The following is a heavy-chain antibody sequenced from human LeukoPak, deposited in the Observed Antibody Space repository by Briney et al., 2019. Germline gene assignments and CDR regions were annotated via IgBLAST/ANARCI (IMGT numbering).Heavy chain of an antibody. D-gene: IGHD2-2*01. Sequence: PGGSLRLSCAASGFTFSSSAMSWVRQAPGKGLEWVSAISNNGGYTYYADSVKGRFTISRDNSKNTLYLQMNSLRAEDTAVYYCAKDRPYHDYWGQGTLVTVSS. J-gene: IGHJ4*02. CDR2: ISNNGGYT. CDR3: AKDRPYHDY. V-gene: IGHV3-23*01. CDR1: GFTFSSSA.